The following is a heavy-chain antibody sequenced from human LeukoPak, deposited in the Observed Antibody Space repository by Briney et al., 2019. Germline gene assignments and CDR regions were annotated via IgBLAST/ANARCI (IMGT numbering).Heavy chain of an antibody. Sequence: SETLSLTFPGYSESFIGYYWSGLRQPPGKGLAGVGEINQSGGTNYNPSLKSRVTISIDTSKNQFSLKLNSVTAADTAVYYCAMHPDLDSLRRKYYFDYWGQGTPVTVSS. CDR1: SESFIGYY. D-gene: IGHD3/OR15-3a*01. CDR3: AMHPDLDSLRRKYYFDY. J-gene: IGHJ4*02. V-gene: IGHV4-34*01. CDR2: INQSGGT.